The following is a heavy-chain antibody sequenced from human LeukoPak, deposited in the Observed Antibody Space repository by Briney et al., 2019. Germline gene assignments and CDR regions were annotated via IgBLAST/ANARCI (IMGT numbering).Heavy chain of an antibody. D-gene: IGHD3-9*01. V-gene: IGHV1-18*04. CDR2: ISVYIGKT. CDR1: GYTFSSYG. CDR3: ATESGGALYGLRYFDWQPRFDP. Sequence: ASVKVSCKASGYTFSSYGINWVRQAPGQGLEWMGWISVYIGKTECSQKFLDRVTMTTDTSTSTAYMELRSLRSDDTAVYYCATESGGALYGLRYFDWQPRFDPWGQGTLVTVSS. J-gene: IGHJ5*02.